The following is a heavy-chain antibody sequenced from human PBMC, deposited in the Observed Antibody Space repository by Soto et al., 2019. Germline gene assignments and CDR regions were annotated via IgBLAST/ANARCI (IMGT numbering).Heavy chain of an antibody. Sequence: EVQLVESGGGLVQPGGSLKLSCAASGFTFSGSAMHWVRQASGKGLEWVGRIRSKANSYATAYAASVKGRLTISRDDSKNTAYLQMNSLKTEDTAVYYCTLINWDSSSWYHGEKRFDPWGQGTLVTVSS. CDR2: IRSKANSYAT. V-gene: IGHV3-73*01. CDR1: GFTFSGSA. D-gene: IGHD6-13*01. CDR3: TLINWDSSSWYHGEKRFDP. J-gene: IGHJ5*02.